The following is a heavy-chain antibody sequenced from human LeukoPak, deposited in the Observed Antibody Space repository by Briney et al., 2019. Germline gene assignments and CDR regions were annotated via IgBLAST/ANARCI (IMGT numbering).Heavy chain of an antibody. J-gene: IGHJ4*02. CDR2: FDPEDGET. Sequence: GASVKVSCKVSGYTLTELSMHWVRQAPGKGLEWMGGFDPEDGETIYAQKFQGRVTMTGDTSTDTAYMELSSLRSEDTAVYYCATDLNWNYGDYWGQGTLVTVSS. D-gene: IGHD1-7*01. CDR1: GYTLTELS. CDR3: ATDLNWNYGDY. V-gene: IGHV1-24*01.